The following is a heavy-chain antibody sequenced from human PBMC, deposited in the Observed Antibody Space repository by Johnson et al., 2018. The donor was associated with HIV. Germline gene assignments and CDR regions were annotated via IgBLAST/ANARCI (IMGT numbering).Heavy chain of an antibody. J-gene: IGHJ3*02. CDR3: ARDKGGIVGYDAFDI. Sequence: QVQLVESGGGLVKPGGSLRLSCAVSGFTFSDYYMSWIRQAPGKGLEWISYISGGGSAIYYADSVRGRFTISRDNAKNSLYLQMNSLRAEDTAVYYWARDKGGIVGYDAFDIWGQGTMVTVSS. CDR2: ISGGGSAI. V-gene: IGHV3-11*04. D-gene: IGHD1-26*01. CDR1: GFTFSDYY.